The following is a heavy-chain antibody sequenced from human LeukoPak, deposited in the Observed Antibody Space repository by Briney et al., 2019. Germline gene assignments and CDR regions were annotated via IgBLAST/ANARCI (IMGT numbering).Heavy chain of an antibody. CDR2: ISGSGGST. D-gene: IGHD5-24*01. J-gene: IGHJ4*02. Sequence: PGGSLRLSCAASGFTFSSYAMSWVRQAPGKGLEWVSAISGSGGSTYYADSVKGRFTISRDNSKNTLYLQMNSLRAEDTAGYYCARDGVEMATIYYFDYWGQGTLVTVSS. CDR3: ARDGVEMATIYYFDY. V-gene: IGHV3-23*01. CDR1: GFTFSSYA.